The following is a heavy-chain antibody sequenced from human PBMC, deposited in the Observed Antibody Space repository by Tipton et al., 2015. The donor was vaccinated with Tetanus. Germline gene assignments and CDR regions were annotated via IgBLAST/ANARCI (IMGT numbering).Heavy chain of an antibody. CDR1: GGSISSGGFS. V-gene: IGHV4-30-2*01. Sequence: TLSLTCAVSGGSISSGGFSWHWIRQPPGKALEWIGHIYDSGSSYSNPSLKSRVTISVDRSKNQFSLSLSSVTAADTAMYYCARGLLKYGDSRAFDIWGHGTMVTVSS. CDR2: IYDSGSS. CDR3: ARGLLKYGDSRAFDI. D-gene: IGHD4-17*01. J-gene: IGHJ3*02.